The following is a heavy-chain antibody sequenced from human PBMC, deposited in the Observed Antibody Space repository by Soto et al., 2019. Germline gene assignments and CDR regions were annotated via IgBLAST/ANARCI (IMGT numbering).Heavy chain of an antibody. D-gene: IGHD3-10*01. CDR1: GYKFINHY. V-gene: IGHV1-46*01. CDR3: ARDSSASATSYSFDN. CDR2: INVNGGGT. J-gene: IGHJ4*02. Sequence: QEQLVQSGAEVKKPGASVKVSCKASGYKFINHYMHWVRQAPGVGLEWMGIINVNGGGTDYAQKFLERVTMTTDTYMNTVHMELRSLTSEATAVYFCARDSSASATSYSFDNWGQGTLVSVS.